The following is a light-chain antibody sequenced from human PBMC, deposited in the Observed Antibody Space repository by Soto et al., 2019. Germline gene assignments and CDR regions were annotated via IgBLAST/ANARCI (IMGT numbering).Light chain of an antibody. CDR3: QQLNSYPLT. V-gene: IGKV1-9*01. J-gene: IGKJ4*01. CDR1: QGISSY. CDR2: AAS. Sequence: DIQLTQSPSFLSASVGDRVTITCRASQGISSYLAWYQQKPGKAPKVLIYAASTSQSGVPSRFSGSGSGTDFTLTISSLQPEDCATYHCQQLNSYPLTFGGGTKVEIK.